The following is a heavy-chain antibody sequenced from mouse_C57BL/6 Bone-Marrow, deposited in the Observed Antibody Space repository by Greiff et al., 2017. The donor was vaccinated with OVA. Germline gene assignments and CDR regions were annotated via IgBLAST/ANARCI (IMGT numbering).Heavy chain of an antibody. J-gene: IGHJ2*01. CDR2: IDPSDSYT. Sequence: VQLQQPGAELVMPGASVKLSCKASGYTFTSYWMHWVKQRPGQGLEWIGEIDPSDSYTNYNQKFKGKSTLTVDKSSRTAYMQLSSLTSEDSAVYYCAREGLKYYFDYWGQGTTLTVSS. V-gene: IGHV1-69*01. CDR3: AREGLKYYFDY. D-gene: IGHD1-3*01. CDR1: GYTFTSYW.